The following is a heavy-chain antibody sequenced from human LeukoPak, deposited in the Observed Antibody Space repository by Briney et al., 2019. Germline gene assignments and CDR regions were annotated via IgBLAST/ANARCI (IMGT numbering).Heavy chain of an antibody. V-gene: IGHV4-4*02. Sequence: SGTLSLTCAVSGGSISSSNWWSWVRQPPGKGLEWIGEIYHSGSTNYNPSLKSRVTISVDKSKDQFSLKLSPVTAADTAVYYCARRGSYYDSSGYIYWGQGTLVTVSS. CDR2: IYHSGST. CDR3: ARRGSYYDSSGYIY. J-gene: IGHJ4*02. D-gene: IGHD3-22*01. CDR1: GGSISSSNW.